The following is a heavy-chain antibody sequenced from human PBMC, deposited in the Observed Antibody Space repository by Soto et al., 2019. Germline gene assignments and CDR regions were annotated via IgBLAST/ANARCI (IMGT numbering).Heavy chain of an antibody. CDR1: RVPFIPSA. J-gene: IGHJ5*02. CDR2: ISGSGST. Sequence: PAXSPGIGCGASRVPFIPSAMKWVRQAPGKGLESVSVISGSGSTFYTDSVKGRFTISRDNSKNTLYLQMNGLRAEDTAVYYSAKDLWCDPWGQGTRVTVSA. CDR3: AKDLWCDP. V-gene: IGHV3-23*01.